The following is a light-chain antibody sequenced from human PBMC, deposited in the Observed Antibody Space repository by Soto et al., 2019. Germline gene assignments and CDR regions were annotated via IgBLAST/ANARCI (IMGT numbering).Light chain of an antibody. V-gene: IGKV3-15*01. J-gene: IGKJ4*01. Sequence: TVMTQSPATLSVSPWERATLSCRASQGLGTNLAWYQQRPGQAPRLLIYAASTRATGVPARFSGSGSETEFTLTITTLQSEAFAVYYCHQYNHWPLSFGVGTKVEIK. CDR2: AAS. CDR1: QGLGTN. CDR3: HQYNHWPLS.